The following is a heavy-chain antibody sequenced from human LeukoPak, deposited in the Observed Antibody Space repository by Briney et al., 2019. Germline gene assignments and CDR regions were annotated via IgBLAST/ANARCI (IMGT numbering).Heavy chain of an antibody. D-gene: IGHD5-18*01. Sequence: SETLSLTCAVYGGSFSGYYWSWIRQPPGKGLEWIGEINHSGSTNYNPSLKSRVTISVDTSKNQFSLKLSSVTAADTAVYYCARAQVDTAMAVFDYWGQGTLVTVSS. CDR1: GGSFSGYY. CDR2: INHSGST. V-gene: IGHV4-34*01. J-gene: IGHJ4*02. CDR3: ARAQVDTAMAVFDY.